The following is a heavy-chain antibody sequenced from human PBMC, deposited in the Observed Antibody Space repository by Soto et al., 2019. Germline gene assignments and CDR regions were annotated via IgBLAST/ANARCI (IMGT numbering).Heavy chain of an antibody. J-gene: IGHJ6*03. Sequence: GGSLRLSCAASGFTFGSYSMNWVRQAPGKGLEWVSSISSSSSYIYYADSVKGRFTISRDNAKNSLYLQMNSLRAEDTAVYYCASNSGYDWRSYYYYMDVWGKGTTVTVSS. V-gene: IGHV3-21*01. CDR1: GFTFGSYS. CDR2: ISSSSSYI. CDR3: ASNSGYDWRSYYYYMDV. D-gene: IGHD5-12*01.